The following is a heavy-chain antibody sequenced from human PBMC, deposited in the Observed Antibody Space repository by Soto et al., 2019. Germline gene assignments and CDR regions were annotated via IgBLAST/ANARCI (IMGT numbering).Heavy chain of an antibody. Sequence: SETLSLICSVSDGSVNSGNYYWSWIRQPPGKGLEWIGHIYYIGTTDYNPSLKGRVTISVDTSKNQFSLKVTSVTAADTAVYFCAREEKQLSRYGGDFDYWGQGILVTVSS. CDR2: IYYIGTT. J-gene: IGHJ4*02. V-gene: IGHV4-61*01. CDR1: DGSVNSGNYY. D-gene: IGHD3-16*01. CDR3: AREEKQLSRYGGDFDY.